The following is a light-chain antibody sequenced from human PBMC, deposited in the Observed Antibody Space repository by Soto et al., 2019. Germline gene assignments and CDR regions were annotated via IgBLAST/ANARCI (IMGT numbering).Light chain of an antibody. Sequence: DIQMTQSPSTLSPSVGDRVTITCRASQSISIWLAWYQQKPGKAPKILICKASSLESGVPSRFSGSGSGTEFTLTISSLQPHDFATYYCQQYSTYSPRTFGQGTKVDIK. CDR3: QQYSTYSPRT. CDR2: KAS. CDR1: QSISIW. V-gene: IGKV1-5*03. J-gene: IGKJ1*01.